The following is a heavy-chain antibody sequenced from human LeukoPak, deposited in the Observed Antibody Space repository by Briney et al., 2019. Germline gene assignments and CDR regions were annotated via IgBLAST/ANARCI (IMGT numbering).Heavy chain of an antibody. Sequence: LETLSLTRTVSGGSISSYYWSWIRQPPGKGLEWIGYIYYSGSTNYNPSLKSRVTISVDTSKNQFSLKLSSVTAADTAVYYCAREGLSVYGMDVWGQGTTVTVSS. CDR3: AREGLSVYGMDV. CDR1: GGSISSYY. D-gene: IGHD3/OR15-3a*01. CDR2: IYYSGST. J-gene: IGHJ6*02. V-gene: IGHV4-59*01.